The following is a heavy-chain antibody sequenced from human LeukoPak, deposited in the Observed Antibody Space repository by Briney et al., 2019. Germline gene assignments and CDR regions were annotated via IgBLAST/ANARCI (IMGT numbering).Heavy chain of an antibody. CDR1: GGSISSSSYY. CDR3: ARLDYYGSGSYLQFDY. Sequence: SETLPLTCTVSGGSISSSSYYWGWIRQPPGKGLEWIGSIYYSGSTYYNPSLKSRVTISVDTSKNQFSLKLSSVTAADTAVYYCARLDYYGSGSYLQFDYWGQGTLVTVSS. J-gene: IGHJ4*02. D-gene: IGHD3-10*01. CDR2: IYYSGST. V-gene: IGHV4-39*01.